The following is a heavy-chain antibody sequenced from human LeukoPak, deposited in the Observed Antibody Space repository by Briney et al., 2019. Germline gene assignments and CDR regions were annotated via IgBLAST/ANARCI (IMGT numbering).Heavy chain of an antibody. V-gene: IGHV1-2*02. CDR3: ARGGGLRGMDV. Sequence: ASVKVSCKASGYTFTDHYIHWVRQAPGQGLAWMGWINPNSGATNYAQKFQGRVTMTRDTSVTTAYMELSSLRSEDTAVYYCARGGGLRGMDVWGQGTTVTVSS. CDR2: INPNSGAT. CDR1: GYTFTDHY. J-gene: IGHJ6*02. D-gene: IGHD4-17*01.